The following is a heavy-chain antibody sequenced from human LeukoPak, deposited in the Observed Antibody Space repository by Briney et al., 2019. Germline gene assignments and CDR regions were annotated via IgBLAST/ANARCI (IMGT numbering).Heavy chain of an antibody. V-gene: IGHV5-51*01. CDR3: AGALLLNAFDI. Sequence: GESLKISCKGSGYSFTSYWIGLVRQMPGKGLEWMGIIYPGGSDTRYSPSFQGQVTISADKSISTAYLQGSSLKASDTAMYYCAGALLLNAFDIWGQGTMVTVSS. CDR1: GYSFTSYW. D-gene: IGHD2/OR15-2a*01. CDR2: IYPGGSDT. J-gene: IGHJ3*02.